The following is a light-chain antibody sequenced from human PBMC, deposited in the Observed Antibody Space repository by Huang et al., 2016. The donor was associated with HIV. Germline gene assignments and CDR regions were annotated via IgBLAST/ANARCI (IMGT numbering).Light chain of an antibody. CDR2: EFS. V-gene: IGKV2D-29*02. CDR3: MQSIQRPLT. CDR1: QSLLHSDGKTY. J-gene: IGKJ4*01. Sequence: DIVMTQTPLSLSVTPGQPASISCKSSQSLLHSDGKTYLYWYLHKPGQSPQLLIYEFSNRFSGVPDRFSCSGSVTDFTLKISRVEAEDVGVYYCMQSIQRPLTFGGGTKVEI.